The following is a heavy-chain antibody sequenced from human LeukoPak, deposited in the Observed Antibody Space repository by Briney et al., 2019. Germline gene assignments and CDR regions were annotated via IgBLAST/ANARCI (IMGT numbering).Heavy chain of an antibody. CDR1: GGSISSYY. J-gene: IGHJ6*03. V-gene: IGHV4-59*01. CDR2: IYYSGST. Sequence: PSETLSLTCTVSGGSISSYYWSWIRQPPGKGLEWIGYIYYSGSTNHNPSLKSRVTISVDASKNQFSLKLSSVTAADTAVYYCARARDLYYYMDVWGKGTTVTVSS. CDR3: ARARDLYYYMDV.